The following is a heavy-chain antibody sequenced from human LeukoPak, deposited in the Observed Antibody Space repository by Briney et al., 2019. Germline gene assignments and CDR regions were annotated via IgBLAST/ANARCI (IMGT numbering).Heavy chain of an antibody. CDR3: ARFEYSSSSGAFDI. Sequence: SETLSLTCTVSGGSISSSSYYWGWIRQPPGKGLEWIGSIYYSGSTYYIPSLKSRVTISVDTSKNQFSLKLSSVTAADTAVYYCARFEYSSSSGAFDIWGQGTMVTVSS. CDR1: GGSISSSSYY. V-gene: IGHV4-39*01. J-gene: IGHJ3*02. D-gene: IGHD6-6*01. CDR2: IYYSGST.